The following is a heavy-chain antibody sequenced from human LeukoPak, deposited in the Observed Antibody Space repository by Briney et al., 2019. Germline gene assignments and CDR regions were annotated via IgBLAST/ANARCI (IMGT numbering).Heavy chain of an antibody. D-gene: IGHD7-27*01. Sequence: PSETLSLTCAVYGGSFSGYYWSWIRQPPGKGLEWIGEINHSGSTNYNPSLKSRVTISVDTSKNQFSLKLSSVTAADTAVYYCARTIKLGISAFDIWGQGTMVTVSS. J-gene: IGHJ3*02. CDR3: ARTIKLGISAFDI. CDR1: GGSFSGYY. CDR2: INHSGST. V-gene: IGHV4-34*01.